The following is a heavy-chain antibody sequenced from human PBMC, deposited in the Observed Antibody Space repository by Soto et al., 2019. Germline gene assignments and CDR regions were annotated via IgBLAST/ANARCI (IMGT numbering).Heavy chain of an antibody. V-gene: IGHV3-53*04. CDR3: ATGSIREYSGYDYMDV. CDR2: IYSGGST. CDR1: GFTVSSNY. J-gene: IGHJ6*03. D-gene: IGHD5-12*01. Sequence: GGALRLSCAASGFTVSSNYMSWVRQAPGKGLEWVSVIYSGGSTYYADSVKGRFTISRHNSKNTLYLQMNSLRAEDTAVYYCATGSIREYSGYDYMDVWGKGTTVTVSS.